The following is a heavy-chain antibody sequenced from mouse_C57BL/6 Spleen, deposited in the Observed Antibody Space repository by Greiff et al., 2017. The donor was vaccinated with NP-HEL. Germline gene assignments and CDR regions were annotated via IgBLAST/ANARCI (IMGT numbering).Heavy chain of an antibody. CDR2: ISGGGGNT. CDR1: GFTFSSYT. V-gene: IGHV5-9*01. D-gene: IGHD2-1*01. Sequence: EVQLVESGGGLVKPGGSLKLSCAASGFTFSSYTMSWVRQTPEKRLEWVATISGGGGNTYYPDSVKGRFPISRDNAKNTLYLQMSSLRSEDTALYYCASPLYYGNLAWFAYWGQGTLVTVSA. CDR3: ASPLYYGNLAWFAY. J-gene: IGHJ3*01.